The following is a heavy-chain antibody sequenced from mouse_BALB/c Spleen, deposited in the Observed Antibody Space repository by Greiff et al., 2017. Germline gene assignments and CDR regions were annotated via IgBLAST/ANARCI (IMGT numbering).Heavy chain of an antibody. V-gene: IGHV5-9-3*01. CDR3: ARHGRETWFAY. D-gene: IGHD4-1*01. Sequence: EVQVVESGGGLVKPGGSLKLSCAASGFTFSSYAMSWVRQTPEKRLEWVATISSGGSYTYYPDSVKGRFTISRDNAKNTLYLQMSSLRSEDTAMYYCARHGRETWFAYWGQGTLVTVSA. CDR2: ISSGGSYT. J-gene: IGHJ3*01. CDR1: GFTFSSYA.